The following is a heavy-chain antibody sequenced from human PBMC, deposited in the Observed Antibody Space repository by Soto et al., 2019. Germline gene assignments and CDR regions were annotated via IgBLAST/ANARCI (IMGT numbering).Heavy chain of an antibody. J-gene: IGHJ4*02. V-gene: IGHV3-23*01. CDR1: GFTFTTYA. D-gene: IGHD3-10*01. CDR2: ISGSGGNT. CDR3: AKDFGEHWLPDY. Sequence: EVQILESGGGLIQPGGSLRLSCAASGFTFTTYAMSWVRQAPGKGLESVSAISGSGGNTYYADSVKGRFNISRDNSKNTVHLQMNSLRVDDTAVYYCAKDFGEHWLPDYWGQGTLVTVSS.